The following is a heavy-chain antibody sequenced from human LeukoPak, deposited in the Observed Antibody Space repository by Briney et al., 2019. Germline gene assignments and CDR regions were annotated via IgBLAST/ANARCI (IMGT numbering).Heavy chain of an antibody. V-gene: IGHV1-18*01. Sequence: ASVKVSCKASGYTFTSYDIGWVRQAPGQGLEWMGWISAYNDNTNYAQKLQGRVTMTTDTSTSTAYMELRSLRSDDTAVYYCARIPEGMDAFDIWGQGTMVTVSS. J-gene: IGHJ3*02. CDR2: ISAYNDNT. CDR3: ARIPEGMDAFDI. CDR1: GYTFTSYD.